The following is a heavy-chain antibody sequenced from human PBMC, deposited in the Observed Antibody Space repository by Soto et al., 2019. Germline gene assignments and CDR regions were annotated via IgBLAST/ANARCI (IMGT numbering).Heavy chain of an antibody. CDR2: IGTAGDT. CDR1: GFTFSGFD. Sequence: PGGSLRLSCEASGFTFSGFDMHWVRQPTGKGLEWLSSIGTAGDTYYAVSVKGRFTISRDNAKNSLSLQINNLRAGDMAVYFCAKSQEIGTHFFDSWGQGTHVTVSS. V-gene: IGHV3-13*01. CDR3: AKSQEIGTHFFDS. D-gene: IGHD6-13*01. J-gene: IGHJ4*02.